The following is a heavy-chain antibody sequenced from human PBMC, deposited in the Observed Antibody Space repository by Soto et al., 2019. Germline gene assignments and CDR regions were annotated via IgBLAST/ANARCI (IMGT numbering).Heavy chain of an antibody. Sequence: EVQLVESGGGLVQPGGSLRLSCAASGLTFSSYIMHWVRQTPGKGLVWVSRITTDGSTTTYADSVRGRFTISRDNAKNSLSLQFNSASGEDTAVYYCARDREWVSFDAWGQGTLVTVSS. D-gene: IGHD3-3*01. CDR3: ARDREWVSFDA. J-gene: IGHJ4*02. V-gene: IGHV3-74*01. CDR2: ITTDGSTT. CDR1: GLTFSSYI.